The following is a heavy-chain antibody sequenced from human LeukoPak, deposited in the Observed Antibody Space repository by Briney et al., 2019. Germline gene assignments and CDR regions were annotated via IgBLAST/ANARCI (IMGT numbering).Heavy chain of an antibody. CDR3: VRDDDRPDNGLDY. CDR1: GFTFSSHN. CDR2: ISSTSTTI. D-gene: IGHD3-22*01. Sequence: GGSLRLSCAASGFTFSSHNMNWVRQAPGKGLEWVSYISSTSTTIYYADSVKGRFTISRDNSKNTLYLQMNSLRAEDTAVYYCVRDDDRPDNGLDYWGQGTLVTVSS. V-gene: IGHV3-48*01. J-gene: IGHJ4*02.